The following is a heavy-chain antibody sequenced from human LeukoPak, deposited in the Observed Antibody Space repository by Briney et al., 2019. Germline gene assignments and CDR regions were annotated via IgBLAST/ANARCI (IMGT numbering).Heavy chain of an antibody. CDR1: GFTFSSYW. CDR3: ARAPTLYGSGPVLDY. D-gene: IGHD3-10*01. CDR2: INSDGSST. V-gene: IGHV3-74*01. J-gene: IGHJ4*02. Sequence: GGSLRLSCAASGFTFSSYWMYWVRQAPGKGLVWVSRINSDGSSTSYADSVKGRFTISRDNAKNTLYLQMNSLRAEDTAVYYCARAPTLYGSGPVLDYWGQGTLVTVSS.